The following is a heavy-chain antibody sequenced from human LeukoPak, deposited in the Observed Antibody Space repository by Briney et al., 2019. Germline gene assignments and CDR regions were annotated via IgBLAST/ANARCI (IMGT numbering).Heavy chain of an antibody. D-gene: IGHD1-26*01. J-gene: IGHJ4*02. CDR2: IKQGGNEK. Sequence: GGSLGSPCATSGFTFSNYWMPWVRQAPGKGLEWVANIKQGGNEKHYVDSMKGRFTISRDDAKNLLFLQMSGLRAEDTAVCYCATSATDHPYYFDHWGQGNLVTVSS. CDR3: ATSATDHPYYFDH. CDR1: GFTFSNYW. V-gene: IGHV3-7*05.